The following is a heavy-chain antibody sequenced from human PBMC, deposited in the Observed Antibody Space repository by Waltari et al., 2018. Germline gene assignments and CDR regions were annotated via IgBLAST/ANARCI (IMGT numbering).Heavy chain of an antibody. CDR1: GGSISSYY. CDR2: IYYSGST. CDR3: ARVDFWSGYYFGWFDP. D-gene: IGHD3-3*01. V-gene: IGHV4-59*01. Sequence: QVQLQESGPGLVKPSETLSLTCTVSGGSISSYYWSWIRQPPGKGLEWIGYIYYSGSTNYNPSLNSRVTISVDTSKNQFSLKLSSVTAADTAVYYCARVDFWSGYYFGWFDPWGQGTLVTVSS. J-gene: IGHJ5*02.